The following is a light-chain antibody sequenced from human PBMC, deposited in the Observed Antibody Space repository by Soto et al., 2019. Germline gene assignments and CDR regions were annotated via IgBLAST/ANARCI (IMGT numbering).Light chain of an antibody. CDR3: SSYTRTTLLV. CDR2: EVS. V-gene: IGLV2-14*01. J-gene: IGLJ2*01. CDR1: SSDIGAYNY. Sequence: QSALTQPASVSGSPGQSITISCTGTSSDIGAYNYVSWYQHHPGKAPKLIVYEVSNRPSGVSNRFSGSKSGNTASLTISGLQADDEADYYCSSYTRTTLLVFGGGTKVTVL.